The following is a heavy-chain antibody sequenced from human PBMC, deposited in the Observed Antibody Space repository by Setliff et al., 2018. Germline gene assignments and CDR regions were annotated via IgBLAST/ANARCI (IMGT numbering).Heavy chain of an antibody. Sequence: SETLSLTCTVSGGSMTSYYWSWIRQSPWKGLEWIGYVHYSGDSNYNPSLKSRVTMSVDTSKNQFSLKLSSVTAADTAVYYCARHPGYCSGGSCHAYDCWGQGTLVTV. V-gene: IGHV4-59*08. CDR2: VHYSGDS. CDR3: ARHPGYCSGGSCHAYDC. J-gene: IGHJ4*02. D-gene: IGHD2-15*01. CDR1: GGSMTSYY.